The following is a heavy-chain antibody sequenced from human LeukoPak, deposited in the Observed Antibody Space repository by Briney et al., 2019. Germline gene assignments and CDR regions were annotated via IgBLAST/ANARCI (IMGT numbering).Heavy chain of an antibody. D-gene: IGHD3-22*01. V-gene: IGHV3-66*02. CDR1: GFTVSSNY. CDR2: IYSGGNT. J-gene: IGHJ4*02. CDR3: AKESSYYYDSSGSLVH. Sequence: GGSLRLSCAASGFTVSSNYMSWVRQAPGKGLEWVSVIYSGGNTYYADSVKGRFTISRDNSKNTLYLQMNSLRAEDTAVYYCAKESSYYYDSSGSLVHWGQGTLVTVSS.